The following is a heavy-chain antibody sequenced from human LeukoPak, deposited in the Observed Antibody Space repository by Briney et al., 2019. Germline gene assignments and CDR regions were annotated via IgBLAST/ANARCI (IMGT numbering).Heavy chain of an antibody. CDR3: ARDAVGWSAFDI. CDR1: GFTVSSNY. D-gene: IGHD1-26*01. V-gene: IGHV3-53*01. Sequence: PGGSLRLSCAASGFTVSSNYMSWVRQAPGKGLEWVSLIYSGGATYYADSVKGRFTISRDNSKNTLYLQMNSLRAGDTAVYYCARDAVGWSAFDIWGLGTMVTVSS. CDR2: IYSGGAT. J-gene: IGHJ3*02.